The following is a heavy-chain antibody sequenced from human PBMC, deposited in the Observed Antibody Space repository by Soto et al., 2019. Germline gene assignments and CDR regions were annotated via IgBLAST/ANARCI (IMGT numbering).Heavy chain of an antibody. CDR3: ARDKYRIAAADTGSDY. CDR1: GFTFSSYS. CDR2: ISSSSCYI. J-gene: IGHJ4*02. Sequence: EVQLVESGGGLVKPGGSLRLSCAASGFTFSSYSMNWVRQAPGKGLEWVSSISSSSCYIYYADSVKGRFTISRDNAQNPLYLQMNSLRAEDTAVYYCARDKYRIAAADTGSDYWGQGTLVTVSS. D-gene: IGHD6-13*01. V-gene: IGHV3-21*01.